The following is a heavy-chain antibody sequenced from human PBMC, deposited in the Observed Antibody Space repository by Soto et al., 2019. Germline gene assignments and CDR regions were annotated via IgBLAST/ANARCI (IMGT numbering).Heavy chain of an antibody. D-gene: IGHD2-15*01. CDR2: ISYDGSNK. V-gene: IGHV3-30-3*01. Sequence: QVQLVESGGGVVQPGRSLRLSCAASGFTFSSYAMHWVRQAPGKGLEWVAVISYDGSNKDYADSVKGRFTISRDNSKNTLYLQINSLRAEDTAVYYCARVPSSSGRAHFDYWGQGPLVTVSS. J-gene: IGHJ4*02. CDR3: ARVPSSSGRAHFDY. CDR1: GFTFSSYA.